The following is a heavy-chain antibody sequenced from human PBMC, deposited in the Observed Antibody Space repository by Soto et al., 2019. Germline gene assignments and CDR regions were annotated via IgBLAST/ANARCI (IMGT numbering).Heavy chain of an antibody. CDR1: GFSLSTRRVG. V-gene: IGHV2-5*02. D-gene: IGHD6-19*01. Sequence: SGPTLVNPTQTLTLTCTFSGFSLSTRRVGVGWIRQPPGKALEWLALIYWDNDKRYSPSLKSRLTITKDTSKNQVVLTMTNMDPVDTATYYCAHRLRIEVGGTVMSGFDFWGQGTEVTVSS. CDR2: IYWDNDK. J-gene: IGHJ3*01. CDR3: AHRLRIEVGGTVMSGFDF.